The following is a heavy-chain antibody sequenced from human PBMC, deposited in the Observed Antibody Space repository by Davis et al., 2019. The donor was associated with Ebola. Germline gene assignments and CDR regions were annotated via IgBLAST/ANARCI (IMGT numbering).Heavy chain of an antibody. V-gene: IGHV1-69*04. CDR1: GGTFSSYA. CDR3: ARASALYNWFDP. D-gene: IGHD2-2*01. Sequence: SVKVSCKASGGTFSSYAISWVRQAPGQGLEWMGRIIPILGIANYAQKFQGRVTITADKSTSTAYMELSSLRSEDTAVYYCARASALYNWFDPWGQGTLVTVSS. J-gene: IGHJ5*02. CDR2: IIPILGIA.